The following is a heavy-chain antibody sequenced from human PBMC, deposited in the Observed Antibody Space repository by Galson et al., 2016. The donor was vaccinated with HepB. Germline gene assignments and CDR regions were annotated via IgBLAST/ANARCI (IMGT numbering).Heavy chain of an antibody. CDR1: GFMFSDFF. D-gene: IGHD1-20*01. Sequence: SLRLSCAASGFMFSDFFMSWIRQAPGKGLEWISVIYTGDNTNYADSWKGRFVVSRDRSTNTLYLHLNTLRPEDTAIYFCARGVGLTGPPFFDSWGQGALVTVSS. V-gene: IGHV3-53*01. J-gene: IGHJ4*02. CDR2: IYTGDNT. CDR3: ARGVGLTGPPFFDS.